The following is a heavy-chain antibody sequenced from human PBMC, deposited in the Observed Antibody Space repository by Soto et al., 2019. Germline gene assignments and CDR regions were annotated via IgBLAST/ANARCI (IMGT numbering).Heavy chain of an antibody. Sequence: SVKVSCKASGGTFSNSAIAWVRQAPGQGLEWLGMIIPIFTTTNYAQKFKDRLTISADGSTSTAYMELSGLKSEDTAVYFCARPSGLLGQYSALVDYWGQGTLVTVPS. V-gene: IGHV1-69*13. D-gene: IGHD6-6*01. J-gene: IGHJ4*02. CDR3: ARPSGLLGQYSALVDY. CDR2: IIPIFTTT. CDR1: GGTFSNSA.